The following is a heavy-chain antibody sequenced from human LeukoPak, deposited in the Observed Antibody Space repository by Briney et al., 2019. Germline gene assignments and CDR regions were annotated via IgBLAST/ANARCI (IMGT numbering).Heavy chain of an antibody. CDR2: MNPNSGNT. D-gene: IGHD3-22*01. J-gene: IGHJ4*02. CDR3: ARGRYYDSSGSTTFDY. Sequence: GASVKVSCKASGYTFTSYDINWVRQATGQGLEWMGWMNPNSGNTGYAQKFQGRVTMTRNTSISTAYMELSSLRSEDTAVYYCARGRYYDSSGSTTFDYWAREPWSPSPQ. CDR1: GYTFTSYD. V-gene: IGHV1-8*01.